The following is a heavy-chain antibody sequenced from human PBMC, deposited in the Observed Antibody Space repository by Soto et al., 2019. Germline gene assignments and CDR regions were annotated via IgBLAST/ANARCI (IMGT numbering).Heavy chain of an antibody. CDR1: GYTFTSYY. CDR3: ARDLSTTVTSGYYYYGMDV. CDR2: INPSGGST. J-gene: IGHJ6*02. D-gene: IGHD4-17*01. V-gene: IGHV1-46*03. Sequence: GASVKVSCKASGYTFTSYYMHWVRQAPGQGLEWMGIINPSGGSTSYAQKFQGRVTMTRDTSTSTVYMELSSLRSEDTAVYYCARDLSTTVTSGYYYYGMDVWGQGTTVTV.